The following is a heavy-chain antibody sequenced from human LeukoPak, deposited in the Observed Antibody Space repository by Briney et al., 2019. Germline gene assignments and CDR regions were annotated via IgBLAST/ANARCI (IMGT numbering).Heavy chain of an antibody. CDR2: ISYDGSNK. J-gene: IGHJ6*03. Sequence: GGSLRLSCAASGFTFSSYAMHWVRQAPGKGLEWVAVISYDGSNKYYADSVKGRFTISRDNSKNTLYLQMNSLRAEDTAVYYCAKDGVRVGAAAGYYMDVWGKGTTVTVSS. CDR1: GFTFSSYA. CDR3: AKDGVRVGAAAGYYMDV. D-gene: IGHD6-13*01. V-gene: IGHV3-30-3*01.